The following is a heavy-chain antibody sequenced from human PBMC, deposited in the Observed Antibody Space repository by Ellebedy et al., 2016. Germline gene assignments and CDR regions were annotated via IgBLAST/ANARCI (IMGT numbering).Heavy chain of an antibody. CDR3: ATGPGGYFDL. CDR1: GFTFSSYA. V-gene: IGHV3-74*01. Sequence: HTGGSLRLSCEASGFTFSSYAMSWVRQVPGKGLVWVSRLSGDGRNTNCADFVKGRFTISRDNAKDTVYLQMNSLRDDDTAVYYCATGPGGYFDLWGRGTLVSVSS. D-gene: IGHD3-10*01. CDR2: LSGDGRNT. J-gene: IGHJ2*01.